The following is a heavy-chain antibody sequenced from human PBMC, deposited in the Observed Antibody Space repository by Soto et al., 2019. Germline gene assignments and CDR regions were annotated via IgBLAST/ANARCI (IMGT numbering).Heavy chain of an antibody. CDR2: FDPEDGET. CDR3: ARDREMATITTGIWFDP. J-gene: IGHJ5*02. D-gene: IGHD5-12*01. V-gene: IGHV1-24*01. Sequence: ASVKVSCKVSGYTLTELSMHWVRQAPGKGLEWMGGFDPEDGETIYAQKFQGRVTMTEDTSTSTAYMELSSLRSEDTAVYYCARDREMATITTGIWFDPWGQGTLVTVSS. CDR1: GYTLTELS.